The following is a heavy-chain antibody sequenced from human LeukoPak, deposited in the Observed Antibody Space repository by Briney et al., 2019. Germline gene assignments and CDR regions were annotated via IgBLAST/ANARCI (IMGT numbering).Heavy chain of an antibody. CDR1: GYTFTSYG. CDR3: ARGRLKNDAFDI. D-gene: IGHD3-22*01. V-gene: IGHV1-18*01. Sequence: GASVKVSCKASGYTFTSYGISWVRQAPGQGLEWMGWISAYNGNTNYAQKLQGRVTITTDESTSTAYMELSSLRSEDTAVYYCARGRLKNDAFDIWGQGTMVTVSS. J-gene: IGHJ3*02. CDR2: ISAYNGNT.